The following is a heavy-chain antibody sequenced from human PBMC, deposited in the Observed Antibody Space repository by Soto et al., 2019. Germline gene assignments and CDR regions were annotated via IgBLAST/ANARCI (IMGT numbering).Heavy chain of an antibody. CDR1: GYTFTSYA. CDR3: ARDKIAVAGKLGWFDP. J-gene: IGHJ5*02. V-gene: IGHV1-3*01. D-gene: IGHD6-19*01. Sequence: ASVKVSCKASGYTFTSYAMHWVRQAPGQRLEWMGWINAGNGNTKYSQKFQGRVTITRDTSASTAYMELSSLRSEETAVYYCARDKIAVAGKLGWFDPWGQGTLVTVSS. CDR2: INAGNGNT.